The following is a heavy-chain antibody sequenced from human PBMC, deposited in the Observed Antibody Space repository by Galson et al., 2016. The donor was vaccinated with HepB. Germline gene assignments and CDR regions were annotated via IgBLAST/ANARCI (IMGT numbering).Heavy chain of an antibody. CDR2: ISTYNGNT. CDR1: GYTFINYG. D-gene: IGHD7-27*01. V-gene: IGHV1-18*01. Sequence: SVKVSFKASGYTFINYGISWVRQAPGQGLEGMGWISTYNGNTKYAQNLQDTPTMTTHKPTSTAYMEPRGLSYDEPAGYYCVRGGLGVWGQGTTVTVSS. CDR3: VRGGLGV. J-gene: IGHJ6*02.